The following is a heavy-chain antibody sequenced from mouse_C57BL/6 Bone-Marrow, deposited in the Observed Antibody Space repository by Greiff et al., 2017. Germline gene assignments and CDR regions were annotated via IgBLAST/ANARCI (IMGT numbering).Heavy chain of an antibody. Sequence: VQLVESGAELVKPGASVKMSCKASGYTFTTYPIEWMKQNHGKSLEWIGNFHPYNDDTKYNEKFKGKATLTVEKSSSTVYLELSRLPSDDSAVYYCARGGNYGGYYFDYWGQGTTLTVSS. CDR3: ARGGNYGGYYFDY. V-gene: IGHV1-47*01. D-gene: IGHD2-1*01. J-gene: IGHJ2*01. CDR2: FHPYNDDT. CDR1: GYTFTTYP.